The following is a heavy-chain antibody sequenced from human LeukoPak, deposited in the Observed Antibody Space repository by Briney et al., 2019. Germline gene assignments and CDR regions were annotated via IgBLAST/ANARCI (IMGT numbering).Heavy chain of an antibody. D-gene: IGHD3-16*01. CDR3: AGGGYYYCYYMDV. Sequence: PSETLSLTCTVSGGSISSYYWSWIRQPPGKGLEWIGYIYYSGSTNYNPSLKSRVTISVDTSKNQFSLKLSSVTAADTAVYYCAGGGYYYCYYMDVWGKGTTVTVSS. J-gene: IGHJ6*03. CDR2: IYYSGST. V-gene: IGHV4-59*08. CDR1: GGSISSYY.